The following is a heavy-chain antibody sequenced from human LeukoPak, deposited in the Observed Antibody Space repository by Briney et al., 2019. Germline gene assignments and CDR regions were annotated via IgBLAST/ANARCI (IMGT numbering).Heavy chain of an antibody. CDR3: ARGNFRDCSSTSCYTGAFDI. D-gene: IGHD2-2*02. J-gene: IGHJ3*02. V-gene: IGHV1-69*05. CDR1: GGTFSSYA. CDR2: IIPIFGTA. Sequence: SVKVSCKASGGTFSSYAISWVRQAPGQGLEWMGGIIPIFGTANYAQKFQGRVTITTDESTSTAYMELSSLRSEDTAVYYCARGNFRDCSSTSCYTGAFDIWGQGTMVTVSS.